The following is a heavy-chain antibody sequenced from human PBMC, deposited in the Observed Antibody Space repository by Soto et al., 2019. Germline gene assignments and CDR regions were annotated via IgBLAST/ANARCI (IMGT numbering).Heavy chain of an antibody. CDR2: ISTGGGYM. D-gene: IGHD2-21*01. V-gene: IGHV3-21*06. CDR1: GFTFRNYN. Sequence: EVQLVESGGGLVKAGGSLRLFCTASGFTFRNYNMNWVRQAPGKGLEWVSSISTGGGYMFYADSVKGRFTISRDNAQNSLFLQIDSPRAEDRAVYYCARDIASPGGDYFDAWGQGTLVTVSS. CDR3: ARDIASPGGDYFDA. J-gene: IGHJ4*02.